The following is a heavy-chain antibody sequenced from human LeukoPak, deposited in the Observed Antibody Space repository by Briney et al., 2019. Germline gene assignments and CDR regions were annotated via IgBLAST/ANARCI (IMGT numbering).Heavy chain of an antibody. CDR3: ARRTTVPRDAFDI. CDR1: GFTFSSFA. D-gene: IGHD4-17*01. Sequence: GGSLRLSCAASGFTFSSFAVSWVRQAPGKGLEWVSAVTGSGGSTYYADSVKGRFTISRDNSKNTLYLQMNSLRAEDTAVYYCARRTTVPRDAFDIWGQGTMVTVSS. J-gene: IGHJ3*02. CDR2: VTGSGGST. V-gene: IGHV3-23*01.